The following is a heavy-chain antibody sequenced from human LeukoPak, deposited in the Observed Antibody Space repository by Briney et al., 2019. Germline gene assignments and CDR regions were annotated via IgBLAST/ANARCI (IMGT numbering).Heavy chain of an antibody. CDR3: ARGSDSGYYLPFDY. D-gene: IGHD3-22*01. Sequence: PSQTLSLTCTVSGGSISSGSYYWSWIRQPPGKGLEWIGSIYYSGSTYYNPSLKSRVTISVDTSKNQFSLKLSSVTAADTAVYYCARGSDSGYYLPFDYWGQGTLVTVSS. CDR2: IYYSGST. V-gene: IGHV4-39*07. J-gene: IGHJ4*02. CDR1: GGSISSGSYY.